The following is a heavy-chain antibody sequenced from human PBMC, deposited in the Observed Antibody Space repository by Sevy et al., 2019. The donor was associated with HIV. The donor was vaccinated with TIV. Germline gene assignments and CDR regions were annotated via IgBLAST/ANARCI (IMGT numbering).Heavy chain of an antibody. CDR2: ISYDGSSK. V-gene: IGHV3-30*04. CDR3: ARDRGFLYYDSKKGAFDA. J-gene: IGHJ3*01. Sequence: VGSLRLSCAASGFTFRSYAIHWVRQAPGKGLEWVTVISYDGSSKYYADSVKGRFTISRDNSKNTVYVQMNALRAEDTAVYYCARDRGFLYYDSKKGAFDAWGQGTMVTVSS. CDR1: GFTFRSYA. D-gene: IGHD3-22*01.